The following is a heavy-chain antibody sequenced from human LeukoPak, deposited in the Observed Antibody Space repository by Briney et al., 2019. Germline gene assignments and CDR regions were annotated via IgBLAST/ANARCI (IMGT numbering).Heavy chain of an antibody. Sequence: SETLSLTCTVSGGSISSGDYYWSWIRQPPGKGLEWIGYIYYSGSTYYNPSPKSRVTISVDTSKNQFSLKLSSVTAADTAVYYCARGAGDTAMLEDYWGQGTLVTVSS. CDR3: ARGAGDTAMLEDY. V-gene: IGHV4-30-4*08. CDR2: IYYSGST. D-gene: IGHD5-18*01. CDR1: GGSISSGDYY. J-gene: IGHJ4*02.